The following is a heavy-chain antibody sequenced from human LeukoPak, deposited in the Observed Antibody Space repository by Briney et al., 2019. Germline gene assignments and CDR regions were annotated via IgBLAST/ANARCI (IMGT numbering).Heavy chain of an antibody. V-gene: IGHV3-48*04. CDR1: GFTFSNYA. CDR3: ARERRTYYYDSSGYSYYYYGMDV. Sequence: PGGSLRLSCAASGFTFSNYAMSWVRQAPGKGLEWVSYISSSSSTIYYADSVKGRFTISRDNAKNSLYLQMNSLRAEDTAVYYCARERRTYYYDSSGYSYYYYGMDVWGQGTTVTVSS. D-gene: IGHD3-22*01. CDR2: ISSSSSTI. J-gene: IGHJ6*02.